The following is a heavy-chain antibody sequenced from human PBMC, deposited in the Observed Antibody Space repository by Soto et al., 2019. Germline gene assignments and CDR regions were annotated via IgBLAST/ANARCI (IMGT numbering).Heavy chain of an antibody. D-gene: IGHD1-26*01. J-gene: IGHJ4*02. CDR2: IYYSGST. V-gene: IGHV4-59*01. CDR1: GGSISSYY. Sequence: SETLSLTCTVSGGSISSYYWSWIRQPPGKGLEWIGYIYYSGSTNYNPSLKSRVTISVDTSKNQFSLKLSSVTAVDTAVYYCARVQGATTLDYWGQGTLVTVSS. CDR3: ARVQGATTLDY.